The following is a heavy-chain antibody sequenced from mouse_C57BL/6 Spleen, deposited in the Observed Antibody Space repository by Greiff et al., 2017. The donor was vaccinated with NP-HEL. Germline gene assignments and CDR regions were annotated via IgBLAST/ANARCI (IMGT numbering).Heavy chain of an antibody. CDR2: ISSGGDYI. D-gene: IGHD1-1*01. CDR1: GFTFSSYA. V-gene: IGHV5-9-1*02. J-gene: IGHJ4*01. CDR3: TRDGGYGSRGAMDD. Sequence: DVMLVESGEGLVKPGGSLKLSCAASGFTFSSYAMSWVRQTPEKRLEWVAYISSGGDYIYYADTVKGRFTISRDNARNTLYMQMSSLKSEDTAMYYCTRDGGYGSRGAMDDWGQGTSVTVSS.